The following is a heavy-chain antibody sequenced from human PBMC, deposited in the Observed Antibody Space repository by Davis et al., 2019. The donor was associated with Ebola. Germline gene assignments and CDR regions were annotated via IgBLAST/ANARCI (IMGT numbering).Heavy chain of an antibody. CDR1: GFSFSSYG. Sequence: GESLKISCGASGFSFSSYGMHWVRQAPGKGLEWMAIIWYDGSNKYYADSVKGRFTISRDDSKNTVFLHMNTLRAEDTAIYYCTTRLVNHFDHWGQGTLVTVSS. J-gene: IGHJ4*02. CDR3: TTRLVNHFDH. CDR2: IWYDGSNK. D-gene: IGHD6-19*01. V-gene: IGHV3-33*08.